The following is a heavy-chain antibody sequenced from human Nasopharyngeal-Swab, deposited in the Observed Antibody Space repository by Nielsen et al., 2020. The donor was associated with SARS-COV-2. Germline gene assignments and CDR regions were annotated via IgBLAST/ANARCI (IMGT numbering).Heavy chain of an antibody. V-gene: IGHV1-24*01. Sequence: ASVKVSCKVSGYTLTELSMHWVRQAPGKGLEWMGGFDPEDGETIYAQKFQGRVTMTEDTSTDTAYMELSSLRSEDTAVYYCATDRVRFLDFGYYYYGMDVWGQGTTVTVPS. CDR1: GYTLTELS. CDR2: FDPEDGET. D-gene: IGHD3-3*01. J-gene: IGHJ6*02. CDR3: ATDRVRFLDFGYYYYGMDV.